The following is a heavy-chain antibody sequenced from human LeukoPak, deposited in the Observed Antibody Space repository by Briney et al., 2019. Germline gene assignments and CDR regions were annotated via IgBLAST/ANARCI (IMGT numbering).Heavy chain of an antibody. V-gene: IGHV1-2*06. D-gene: IGHD2-15*01. CDR2: INPNSGGT. CDR3: ASPAATRKAGINFDY. CDR1: GGTFSKYT. J-gene: IGHJ4*02. Sequence: GASVKVSCKASGGTFSKYTISWVRQAPGQGLEWMGRINPNSGGTNYAQKFQGRVTMTRDTSISTAYMELSSLRSDDTAVYYCASPAATRKAGINFDYWGQGTLVTVSS.